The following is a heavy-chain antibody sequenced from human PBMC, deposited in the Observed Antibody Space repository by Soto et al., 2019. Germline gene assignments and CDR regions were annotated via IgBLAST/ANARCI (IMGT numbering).Heavy chain of an antibody. D-gene: IGHD2-2*01. V-gene: IGHV4-59*01. J-gene: IGHJ3*02. CDR2: IYYSGST. Sequence: QVQLQESGPGLVKPSETLSLICTVSGGSISKYYWSWIRQSPGKGLEWIGYIYYSGSTKYNPSLKSRVTISLDTSKNQCYLKLSSVTAADTAVYDCAIDSYCFTTNCYAPEAFDIWGQGTMVTVSS. CDR3: AIDSYCFTTNCYAPEAFDI. CDR1: GGSISKYY.